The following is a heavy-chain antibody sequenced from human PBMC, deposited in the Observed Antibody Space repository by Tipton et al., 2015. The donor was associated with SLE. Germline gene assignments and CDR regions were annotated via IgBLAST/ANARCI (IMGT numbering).Heavy chain of an antibody. CDR2: INHSGIT. CDR1: GGSFSGYY. Sequence: TLSLTCAVYGGSFSGYYWSWICQPPGKGLGWIGEINHSGITNYNPSLKSRVTISGDTSKNQFSLKLSSVTAADTAVYYCARRSKFYYYDSSGYYYWGQGTLVTVSS. J-gene: IGHJ4*02. CDR3: ARRSKFYYYDSSGYYY. V-gene: IGHV4-34*01. D-gene: IGHD3-22*01.